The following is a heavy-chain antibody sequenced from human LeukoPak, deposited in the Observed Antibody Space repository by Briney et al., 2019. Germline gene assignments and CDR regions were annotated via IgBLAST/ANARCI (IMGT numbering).Heavy chain of an antibody. CDR1: GFTFSSYA. CDR2: ISGSGGST. Sequence: GGSVRLSCAASGFTFSSYAMSWVRQAPGKGLEGVSAISGSGGSTYYADSVKGRFTISRDNSKNTLYLQMNSLRAEDTAVYYCAKGEGYDILTGYSDGFDYWGQGTLVTGSS. J-gene: IGHJ4*02. D-gene: IGHD3-9*01. CDR3: AKGEGYDILTGYSDGFDY. V-gene: IGHV3-23*01.